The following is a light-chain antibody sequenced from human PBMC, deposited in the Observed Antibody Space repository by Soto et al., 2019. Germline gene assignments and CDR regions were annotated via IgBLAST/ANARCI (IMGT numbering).Light chain of an antibody. CDR1: QSLVYGDANSF. V-gene: IGKV2-30*01. CDR3: MQGSHWPPRYT. J-gene: IGKJ2*01. Sequence: DVVMTQSPLSPPVTLGQPASISCRSSQSLVYGDANSFFNWFHQRPGQPPRRLIYQVSNRDSGVPDRFSGSGSATDFTLRISRVEAEDVGVYYCMQGSHWPPRYTFGQGTKLEIK. CDR2: QVS.